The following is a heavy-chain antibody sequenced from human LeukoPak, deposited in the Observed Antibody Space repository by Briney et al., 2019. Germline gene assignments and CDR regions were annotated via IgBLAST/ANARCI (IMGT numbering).Heavy chain of an antibody. CDR3: ARDRYSYGIHYYYYMDV. Sequence: KPSETLSLTCTVSGGSISSGSYYWSWIRQPAGKGLEWIGRIYTSGSTNCNPSLKSRVTISVDTSKNQFSLKLSSVTAADTAVYYCARDRYSYGIHYYYYMDVWGKGTTVTISS. V-gene: IGHV4-61*02. CDR2: IYTSGST. J-gene: IGHJ6*03. CDR1: GGSISSGSYY. D-gene: IGHD5-18*01.